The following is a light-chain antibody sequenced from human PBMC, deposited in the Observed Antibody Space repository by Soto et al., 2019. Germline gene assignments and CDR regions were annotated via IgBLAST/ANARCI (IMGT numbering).Light chain of an antibody. J-gene: IGKJ1*01. CDR1: QSVLHSSNNENY. Sequence: DIVMTQSPDSLAVSLGERATINCKSSQSVLHSSNNENYLAWYQQRPGQPPKLLIYWASTRESGVPDRFSGSGSGTDFTLTISSLQAEDVAVYYCQQYYTISRTFGQGTKVEIK. CDR2: WAS. V-gene: IGKV4-1*01. CDR3: QQYYTISRT.